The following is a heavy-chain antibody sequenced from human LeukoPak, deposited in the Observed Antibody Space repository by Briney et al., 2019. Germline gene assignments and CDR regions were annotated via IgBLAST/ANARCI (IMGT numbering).Heavy chain of an antibody. CDR1: GFTFISYS. CDR2: ISVTGDTT. CDR3: AKYYGSGSFYNRYYFDC. V-gene: IGHV3-23*01. J-gene: IGHJ4*02. Sequence: GGSLRLSCAASGFTFISYSMSWVRQAPGKGLEWVSAISVTGDTTYYADSVKGRFTISRDNSKNTLSLEMNSLRAEDTAKYYCAKYYGSGSFYNRYYFDCWGQGTLVTVSS. D-gene: IGHD3-10*01.